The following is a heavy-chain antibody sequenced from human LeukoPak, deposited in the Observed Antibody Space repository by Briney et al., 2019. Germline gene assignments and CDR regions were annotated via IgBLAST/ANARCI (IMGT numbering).Heavy chain of an antibody. J-gene: IGHJ4*02. Sequence: SETLSLTCTVSGGSISSSYSYWGWIRQPPGKGLEWIGNIYYSGSTYCNPSLKSRVTISVDTSKNHFSLKLSSVTAADTAVYYCARDRYYYDSSGENLDYWGQGTLVTVSS. D-gene: IGHD3-22*01. CDR1: GGSISSSYSY. V-gene: IGHV4-39*07. CDR2: IYYSGST. CDR3: ARDRYYYDSSGENLDY.